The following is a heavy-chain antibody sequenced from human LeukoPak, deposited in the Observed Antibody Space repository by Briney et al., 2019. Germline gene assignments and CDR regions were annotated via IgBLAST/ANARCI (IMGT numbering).Heavy chain of an antibody. D-gene: IGHD3-3*01. V-gene: IGHV3-30*02. CDR2: IRYDGSNK. CDR1: GFSFSSYG. Sequence: GGSLRLSCAASGFSFSSYGMHWVRQPPGKGLEWVAFIRYDGSNKHYADSVKGRFSISRDNSKATLYLQMNSLRPEDTAVYYCAKDFPSRDNFWSGYYTDFDYWGQGTLVTVSS. J-gene: IGHJ4*02. CDR3: AKDFPSRDNFWSGYYTDFDY.